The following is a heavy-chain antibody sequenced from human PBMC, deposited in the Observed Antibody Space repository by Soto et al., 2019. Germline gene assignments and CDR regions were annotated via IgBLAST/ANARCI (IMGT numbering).Heavy chain of an antibody. CDR3: ARVPDR. Sequence: SETLSLTCDVSGGSISSGGYSWSWIRQPSGKGLEWIGYIYHSGSTYYNPSLKSRVTISVDRSKNQFSLKLSSVTAADTAVYYCARVPDRWGQGTLVTVSS. CDR1: GGSISSGGYS. V-gene: IGHV4-30-2*01. D-gene: IGHD2-2*01. J-gene: IGHJ5*02. CDR2: IYHSGST.